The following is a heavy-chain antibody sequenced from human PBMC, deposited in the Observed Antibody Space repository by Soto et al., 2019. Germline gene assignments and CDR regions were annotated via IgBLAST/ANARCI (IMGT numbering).Heavy chain of an antibody. V-gene: IGHV4-34*01. D-gene: IGHD2-21*02. Sequence: SETLSLTCAVYGGSFSGYYWSWIRQPPGKGLEWIGEINHSGSTNYNPSLKSRVTISVDTSKNQFSLKLSSVTAADTAVYYCASHCPKYWGQGTLVTVSS. J-gene: IGHJ4*02. CDR2: INHSGST. CDR1: GGSFSGYY. CDR3: ASHCPKY.